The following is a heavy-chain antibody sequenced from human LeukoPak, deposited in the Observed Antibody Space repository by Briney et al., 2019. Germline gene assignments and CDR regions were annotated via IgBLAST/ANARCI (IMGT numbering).Heavy chain of an antibody. CDR1: GGSISSYY. CDR3: ARVLSRGPRAKAFDI. V-gene: IGHV4-59*01. J-gene: IGHJ3*02. D-gene: IGHD4/OR15-4a*01. Sequence: SETLSLTCTVSGGSISSYYWSWIRQPPGKGLEWIGYIYYSGSTNYNPSLKSRVTISVDTSKNQFSLKLSSVTAADTAVYYCARVLSRGPRAKAFDIWGQGTMVTVSS. CDR2: IYYSGST.